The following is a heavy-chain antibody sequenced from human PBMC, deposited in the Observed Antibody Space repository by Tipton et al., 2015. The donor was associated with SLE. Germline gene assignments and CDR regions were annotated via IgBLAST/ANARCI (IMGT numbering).Heavy chain of an antibody. D-gene: IGHD3-22*01. Sequence: SLRLSCAASGFTFSSYWMHWVRQAPGKGLVWVSRISSDGSSTGYADSVKGRFTISRDNANNTLYLQMNSLRAEDTAVYYCAREGSENYSDSSGYYWYAFDIWGQGTMVTVSS. V-gene: IGHV3-74*01. CDR2: ISSDGSST. J-gene: IGHJ3*02. CDR1: GFTFSSYW. CDR3: AREGSENYSDSSGYYWYAFDI.